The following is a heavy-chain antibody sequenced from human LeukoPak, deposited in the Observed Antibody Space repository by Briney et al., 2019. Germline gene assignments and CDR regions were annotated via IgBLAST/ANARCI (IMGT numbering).Heavy chain of an antibody. Sequence: PGGSLRPSCAASGLTFSSFSINWDRQAPGKGLEWVSSISSSSSYIYYADSVKGRFTISRDNSKNTLYLQMNSLRAEDTAVYYCAKGDTTWELPHDYWGQGTLVTVSS. J-gene: IGHJ4*02. CDR2: ISSSSSYI. CDR1: GLTFSSFS. CDR3: AKGDTTWELPHDY. V-gene: IGHV3-21*04. D-gene: IGHD1-26*01.